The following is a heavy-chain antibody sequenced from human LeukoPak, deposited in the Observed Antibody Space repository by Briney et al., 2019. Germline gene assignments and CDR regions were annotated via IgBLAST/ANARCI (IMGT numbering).Heavy chain of an antibody. Sequence: GGSLRLSCAASGFTFSSYAMHWVRQAPGKGLEWVAVISYDGSNKYYADSVKGRFTISRDNSKHTLYLQMNSLRAEDTAVYYCARDSDYYGSGSYYSLGMDVWGKGTTVTVSS. D-gene: IGHD3-10*01. CDR1: GFTFSSYA. CDR2: ISYDGSNK. CDR3: ARDSDYYGSGSYYSLGMDV. V-gene: IGHV3-30*04. J-gene: IGHJ6*04.